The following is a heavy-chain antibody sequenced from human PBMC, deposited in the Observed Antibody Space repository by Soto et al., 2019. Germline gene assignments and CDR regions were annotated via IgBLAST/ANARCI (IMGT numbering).Heavy chain of an antibody. J-gene: IGHJ4*02. V-gene: IGHV3-30*18. Sequence: GGSLRLSCAASGFTFSSYGMHWVRQAPGKGLEWVAVISYDGSNKYYADSVKGRFTISRDNSKNTLYLQMNSLRAEDTAVYYCAKDLSPLAAAGTIDLDYWGQGTLVTVSS. CDR1: GFTFSSYG. CDR2: ISYDGSNK. CDR3: AKDLSPLAAAGTIDLDY. D-gene: IGHD6-13*01.